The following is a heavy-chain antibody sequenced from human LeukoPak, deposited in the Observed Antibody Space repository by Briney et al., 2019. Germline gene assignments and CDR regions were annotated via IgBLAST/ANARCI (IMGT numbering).Heavy chain of an antibody. CDR3: ARDAPGIAAPGVY. V-gene: IGHV1-2*02. Sequence: ASVKVSCKASGYTFTGYYIHWVRRALGQGLEWMGWINPNSGGTNYAQKFQGRVTMTRDTSISTAYMELSRLRSDDTAVYYCARDAPGIAAPGVYWGQGTLVTVSS. D-gene: IGHD6-13*01. CDR1: GYTFTGYY. J-gene: IGHJ4*02. CDR2: INPNSGGT.